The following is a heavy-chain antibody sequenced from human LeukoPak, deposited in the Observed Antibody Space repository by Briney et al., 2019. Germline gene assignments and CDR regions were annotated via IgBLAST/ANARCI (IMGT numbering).Heavy chain of an antibody. J-gene: IGHJ4*02. D-gene: IGHD3-10*01. Sequence: SETLSLTCAVYGGSFSAYYWSWIRQTPGKGLEWIGEINHGGSTNYNPSLKSRVTISVDTSKNQFSLKLNFVTAADTAVYYCARKGRGPYGSVNGYFDYWGQGTLVTVSS. CDR1: GGSFSAYY. V-gene: IGHV4-34*01. CDR2: INHGGST. CDR3: ARKGRGPYGSVNGYFDY.